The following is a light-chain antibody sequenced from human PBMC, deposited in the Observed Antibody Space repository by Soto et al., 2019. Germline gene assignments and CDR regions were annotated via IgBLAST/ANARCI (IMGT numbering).Light chain of an antibody. Sequence: QSVLTQPPSVSEAPRQRVTISCSGSSSNIGNNAVNWYQQLPGKAPKLLIYGKNHRPSGVPDRFSGSKSGTSASLAITGLQAEDEADYSCQSFDTSLGRSVFGGGTKLTVL. CDR3: QSFDTSLGRSV. J-gene: IGLJ2*01. CDR2: GKN. V-gene: IGLV1-36*01. CDR1: SSNIGNNA.